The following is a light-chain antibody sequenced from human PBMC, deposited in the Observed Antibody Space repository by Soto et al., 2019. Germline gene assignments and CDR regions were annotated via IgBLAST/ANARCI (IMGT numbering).Light chain of an antibody. CDR3: TSYAGGNNV. V-gene: IGLV2-8*01. CDR2: DVN. Sequence: QSALTQPPSASGSPGQSVTISCTGTSSDVGGYNYVSWYQQNPGKVPKLMIYDVNNRPSGVPDRFSGSKSGNTASLTVPGLQAEDEADYYCTSYAGGNNVFGTGTKLTVL. CDR1: SSDVGGYNY. J-gene: IGLJ1*01.